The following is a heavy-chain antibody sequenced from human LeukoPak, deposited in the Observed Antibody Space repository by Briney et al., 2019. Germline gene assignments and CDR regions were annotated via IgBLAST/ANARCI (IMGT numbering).Heavy chain of an antibody. V-gene: IGHV3-23*01. J-gene: IGHJ4*02. Sequence: GGSLRLSCAASGFTFSSYAMSWVRQAPGKGLEWVSAISGSGGSTYYADSAKGRFTISRDNSKNTLYLQMNSLRAEDTAVYYCAKDGLLLWFGELFSHYFDYWGQGTLVTVSS. CDR2: ISGSGGST. CDR3: AKDGLLLWFGELFSHYFDY. D-gene: IGHD3-10*01. CDR1: GFTFSSYA.